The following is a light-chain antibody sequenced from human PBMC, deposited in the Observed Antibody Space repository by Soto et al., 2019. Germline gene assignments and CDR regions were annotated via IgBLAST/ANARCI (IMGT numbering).Light chain of an antibody. CDR2: GAS. Sequence: DIQMTQSPSSVSASVGDRVTISCRASEGISSWLAWYQQRPGKAPKLLISGASSLQPGVPVRFSGIGSGTEFTLTISSLQPEDFATYYCQQTKSFPLTFGGGTQVEIK. V-gene: IGKV1-12*01. CDR3: QQTKSFPLT. CDR1: EGISSW. J-gene: IGKJ4*01.